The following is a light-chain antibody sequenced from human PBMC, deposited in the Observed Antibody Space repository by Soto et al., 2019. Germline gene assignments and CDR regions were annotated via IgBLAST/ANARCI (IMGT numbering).Light chain of an antibody. J-gene: IGLJ2*01. Sequence: QSALTQPASVSGSPGQPITISCTGTSSDVGGYNSVSWYQQHPGKAPKLMIYDVSNRPSGVSNRFSGSKSGNTASLTISGLQAEDEADYYCSSYTSSSTLEFGGGTKLTVL. CDR1: SSDVGGYNS. CDR3: SSYTSSSTLE. V-gene: IGLV2-14*01. CDR2: DVS.